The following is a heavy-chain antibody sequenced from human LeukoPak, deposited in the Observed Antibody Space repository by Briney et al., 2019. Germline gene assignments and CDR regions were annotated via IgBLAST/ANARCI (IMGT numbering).Heavy chain of an antibody. Sequence: GGSLRLSCAASGFTFSSYWLNWVRQAPGKGLEWVSYISSSGSTKNYAESVKGRFTISRDNAKNSLYLQMNSLRAEDTAVYYCARDSSVDYWGQGTLVTVSS. J-gene: IGHJ4*02. CDR1: GFTFSSYW. D-gene: IGHD6-19*01. CDR2: ISSSGSTK. CDR3: ARDSSVDY. V-gene: IGHV3-48*04.